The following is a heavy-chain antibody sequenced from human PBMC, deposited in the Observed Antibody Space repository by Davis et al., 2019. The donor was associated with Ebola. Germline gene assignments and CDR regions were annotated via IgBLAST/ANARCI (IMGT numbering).Heavy chain of an antibody. D-gene: IGHD4-17*01. V-gene: IGHV3-30-3*01. J-gene: IGHJ6*02. CDR3: AREREGPGTVTTWGWYYYYGMDV. CDR1: GFTFSSYA. CDR2: ISYDGSNK. Sequence: GESLKISCAASGFTFSSYAMHWVRQAPGKGLEWVAVISYDGSNKYYADSVKGRFTISRDNSKNTLYLQMNSLRAEDTAVYYCAREREGPGTVTTWGWYYYYGMDVWGQGTTVTVSS.